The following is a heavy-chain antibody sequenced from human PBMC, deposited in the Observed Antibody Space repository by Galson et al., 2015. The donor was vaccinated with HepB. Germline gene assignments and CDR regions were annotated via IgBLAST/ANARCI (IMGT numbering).Heavy chain of an antibody. CDR2: ISGSGDTT. D-gene: IGHD2-15*01. CDR3: AKDRAGGSCYNY. J-gene: IGHJ4*02. V-gene: IGHV3-23*01. CDR1: GFTFNNYA. Sequence: SLRLSCAASGFTFNNYAMSWVRQAPGRGLEWVSAISGSGDTTYYADSVTGRFTISRDNSKNTLYLQMNSLRVEDTAVYYCAKDRAGGSCYNYWGQGTLVTVSS.